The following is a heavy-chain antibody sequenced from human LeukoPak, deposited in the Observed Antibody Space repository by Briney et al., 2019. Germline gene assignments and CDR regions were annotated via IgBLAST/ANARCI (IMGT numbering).Heavy chain of an antibody. D-gene: IGHD6-13*01. J-gene: IGHJ5*02. CDR2: IYYSGST. CDR1: GGSISSYY. CDR3: ARGGISWFDP. V-gene: IGHV4-59*01. Sequence: SETLSLTCAGSGGSISSYYWSWIRQPPGKGLEWIGYIYYSGSTNYNPSLKSRVTISVDTSKNQFSLKLSSVTAADTAVYYCARGGISWFDPWGQGTLVTVSS.